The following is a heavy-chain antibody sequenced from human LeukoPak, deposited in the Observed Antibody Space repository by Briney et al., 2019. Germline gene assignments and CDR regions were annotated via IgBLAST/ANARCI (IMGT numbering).Heavy chain of an antibody. CDR1: GFSFSSYA. CDR3: ARERGGGSYYFDY. Sequence: PGGSLRLSCTASGFSFSSYALSWVRQAPGKGLEWVAVIWYDGTNKYYADSVKGRFTVSRDNSKNTLYLQMNSLRAEDTAVYYCARERGGGSYYFDYWGQGTLVTVSS. V-gene: IGHV3-33*08. J-gene: IGHJ4*02. CDR2: IWYDGTNK. D-gene: IGHD1-26*01.